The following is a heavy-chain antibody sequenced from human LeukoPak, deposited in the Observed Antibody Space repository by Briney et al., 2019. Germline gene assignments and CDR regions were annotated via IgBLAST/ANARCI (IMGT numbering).Heavy chain of an antibody. CDR2: ISSSSSYI. V-gene: IGHV3-21*01. CDR3: ARDEYSSSATN. J-gene: IGHJ4*02. CDR1: GFIFSSYS. D-gene: IGHD6-13*01. Sequence: GGSLRLSCAASGFIFSSYSMNWVRQAPGKGLEWVSSISSSSSYIYYADSVKGRFTISRDNAKNSLYPQMNSLRAEDTAVYYCARDEYSSSATNWGQGTPVTVSS.